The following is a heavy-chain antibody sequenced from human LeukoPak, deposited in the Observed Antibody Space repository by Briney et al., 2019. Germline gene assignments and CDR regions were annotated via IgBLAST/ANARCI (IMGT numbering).Heavy chain of an antibody. J-gene: IGHJ4*02. CDR2: LHAGGST. CDR3: AKDLHNWGFDY. D-gene: IGHD7-27*01. Sequence: KSGGSLRLSCAASGFTVRSTYMSWVRQAPGKGLECVSVLHAGGSTFYADSVRGRFTISRDISKNTLYLQMNSLRVEDTALYYCAKDLHNWGFDYWGQGILVTVSS. CDR1: GFTVRSTY. V-gene: IGHV3-53*01.